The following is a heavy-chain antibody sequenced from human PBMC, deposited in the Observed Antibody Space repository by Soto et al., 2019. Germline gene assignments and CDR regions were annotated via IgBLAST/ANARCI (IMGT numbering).Heavy chain of an antibody. CDR1: GGSISGFY. CDR2: IYSSGTT. D-gene: IGHD3-22*01. Sequence: SETLSLTCTVSGGSISGFYWSWIRQPPGKGLEWIAYIYSSGTTNYNPSLKSRVTLSVDTSKNQFSLKLTSVTAADSAVYYCASAPMVITRSYFDQRGQRTPVTVSS. J-gene: IGHJ4*02. CDR3: ASAPMVITRSYFDQ. V-gene: IGHV4-59*01.